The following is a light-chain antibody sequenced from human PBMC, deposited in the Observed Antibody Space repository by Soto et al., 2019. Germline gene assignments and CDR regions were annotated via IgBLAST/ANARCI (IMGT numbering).Light chain of an antibody. J-gene: IGLJ2*01. CDR3: SSYRSSSTTLVV. CDR2: DVS. V-gene: IGLV2-14*01. CDR1: SSDVGGYNY. Sequence: QSALTQPASVSGSPGQSITISCTGTSSDVGGYNYVSWYQQYPGKAPKLMIYDVSNRPSGISNRFSGSKSGNMASLTISGLQAEDEADYYCSSYRSSSTTLVVFGGGTKLTVL.